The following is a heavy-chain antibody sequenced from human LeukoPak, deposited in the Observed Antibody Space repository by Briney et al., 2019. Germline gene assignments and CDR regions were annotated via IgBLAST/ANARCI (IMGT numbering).Heavy chain of an antibody. Sequence: GGSLRLSCAASGFAFEHYVRSWVSQAPGEGLEWVTGISGSGGSTYYVDSVKGRFTISSDNSKNTLYLQVNGLRAEDTAVYYCAREHSLVAMADAFDCWGQGNQVTVSS. D-gene: IGHD6-19*01. V-gene: IGHV3-23*01. CDR3: AREHSLVAMADAFDC. CDR2: ISGSGGST. J-gene: IGHJ4*02. CDR1: GFAFEHYV.